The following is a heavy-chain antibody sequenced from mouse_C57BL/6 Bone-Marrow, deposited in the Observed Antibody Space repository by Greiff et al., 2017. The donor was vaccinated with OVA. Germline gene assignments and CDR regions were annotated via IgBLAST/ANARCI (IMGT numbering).Heavy chain of an antibody. CDR3: RGSHWYFDV. Sequence: QVHVKQPGAELVKPGASVKLSCKASGYSFTSYWMHWVKQRPGKGLEWIGMIHPHSGSTNYNEKFKSKATMTVDKASSTAYMQHSSLTSEDSAVYYCRGSHWYFDVWGTGTTVTVSS. J-gene: IGHJ1*03. V-gene: IGHV1-64*01. CDR2: IHPHSGST. CDR1: GYSFTSYW. D-gene: IGHD1-1*02.